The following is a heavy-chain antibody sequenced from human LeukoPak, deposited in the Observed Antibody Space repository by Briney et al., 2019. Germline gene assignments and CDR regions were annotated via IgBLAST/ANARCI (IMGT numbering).Heavy chain of an antibody. J-gene: IGHJ4*02. D-gene: IGHD6-13*01. V-gene: IGHV5-51*01. CDR2: IYPGDSDT. Sequence: GESLKISCKGSGYSFTSYWIGWVRQMPGKGLEWVGIIYPGDSDTRYSPSFQGQVTISADKSISTAYLQWSSLEASDTAMYYCARAEGGSSSWYSSFDYWGQGTLVTVSS. CDR3: ARAEGGSSSWYSSFDY. CDR1: GYSFTSYW.